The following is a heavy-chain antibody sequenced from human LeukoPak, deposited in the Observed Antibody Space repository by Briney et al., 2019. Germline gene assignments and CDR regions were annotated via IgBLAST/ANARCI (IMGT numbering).Heavy chain of an antibody. V-gene: IGHV3-30*02. CDR3: AKVRNHCSSTSCYDAFDI. CDR1: GFTFSSYG. Sequence: GGSLRLSCAASGFTFSSYGMHWVRQAPGKGLEWVAFIRYDGSNKYYADSVKGRFTISRDNSKNTPYLQMNSLRAEDTAVYYCAKVRNHCSSTSCYDAFDIWGQGTMVTVSS. J-gene: IGHJ3*02. CDR2: IRYDGSNK. D-gene: IGHD2-2*01.